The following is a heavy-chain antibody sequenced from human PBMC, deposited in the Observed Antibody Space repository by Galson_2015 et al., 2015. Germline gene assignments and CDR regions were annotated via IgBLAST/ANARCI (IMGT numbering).Heavy chain of an antibody. CDR2: IYPGDSDT. CDR1: GYSFTSYW. D-gene: IGHD2-2*01. V-gene: IGHV5-51*01. CDR3: ASLYCSSTSCYGGAFDY. J-gene: IGHJ4*02. Sequence: QSGAEVKKPGESLKISCKGSGYSFTSYWVGWGRQMPGKGLEWMGIIYPGDSDTRYSPSFQGQVTMSADKSISTAYLQWSILKASDTAMYYCASLYCSSTSCYGGAFDYWGQGTLVTVSS.